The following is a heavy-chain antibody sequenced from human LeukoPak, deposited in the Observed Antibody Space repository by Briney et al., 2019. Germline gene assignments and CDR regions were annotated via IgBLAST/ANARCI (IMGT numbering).Heavy chain of an antibody. CDR3: ARVGAIIAVAGTLDY. CDR2: INHSGST. V-gene: IGHV4-34*01. D-gene: IGHD6-19*01. Sequence: PSETLSLTCAVYGGSFSGYYWSWIRQPPGKGLEWIGEINHSGSTNYNPSPKSRVTISVDTSKNQFSLKLSSVTAADTAVYYCARVGAIIAVAGTLDYWGQGTLVTVSS. CDR1: GGSFSGYY. J-gene: IGHJ4*02.